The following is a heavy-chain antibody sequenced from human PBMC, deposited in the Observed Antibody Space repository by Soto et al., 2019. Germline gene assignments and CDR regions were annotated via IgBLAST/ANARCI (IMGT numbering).Heavy chain of an antibody. CDR1: GGSISSYY. CDR2: IYYSGST. J-gene: IGHJ4*01. Sequence: SETLSLTCTVSGGSISSYYWSWIRQPPGKGLEWIGYIYYSGSTNYNPSLKSRVTISVDTSKNQFSLKLSSVTAADTAVYYCARVPRTPSYYDFWSGSYDADPYSDSRRHGTLITVSS. V-gene: IGHV4-59*01. D-gene: IGHD3-3*01. CDR3: ARVPRTPSYYDFWSGSYDADPYSDS.